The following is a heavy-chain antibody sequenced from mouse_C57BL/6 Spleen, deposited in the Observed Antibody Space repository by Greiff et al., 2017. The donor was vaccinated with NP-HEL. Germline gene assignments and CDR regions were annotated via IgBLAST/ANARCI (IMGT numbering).Heavy chain of an antibody. J-gene: IGHJ2*01. D-gene: IGHD1-1*01. CDR1: GYTFTSYW. Sequence: QVQLQQPGAELVRPGTSVKLSCKASGYTFTSYWMHWVKQRPGQGLEWIGVIDPSDSYTNYNQKFKGKATLTVDTSSSTVYMQLSSLTSEDSAVYYCARATTVVDYFDYWGQGTTLTVSS. V-gene: IGHV1-59*01. CDR2: IDPSDSYT. CDR3: ARATTVVDYFDY.